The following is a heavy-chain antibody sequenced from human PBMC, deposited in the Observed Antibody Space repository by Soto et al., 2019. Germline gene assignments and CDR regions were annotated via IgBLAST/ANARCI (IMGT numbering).Heavy chain of an antibody. CDR3: ARMFDDYDSSGYYYERFVP. Sequence: PSEHLSLTCTVSGGSISSYYWSWIRQPPGKGLEWIGYIYYSGSTNYNPSLKSRVTISVDTSKNQFSLKLSSVTAADTAVYYCARMFDDYDSSGYYYERFVPSGQGTLVTVSS. CDR1: GGSISSYY. V-gene: IGHV4-59*01. J-gene: IGHJ5*02. CDR2: IYYSGST. D-gene: IGHD3-22*01.